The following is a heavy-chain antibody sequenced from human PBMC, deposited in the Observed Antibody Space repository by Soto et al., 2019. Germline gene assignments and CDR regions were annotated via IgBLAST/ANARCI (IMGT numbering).Heavy chain of an antibody. J-gene: IGHJ6*02. V-gene: IGHV3-30*03. CDR1: GFTFSSYG. CDR2: ISYDGSNK. CDR3: ARGYGRDYYDMDV. D-gene: IGHD3-16*01. Sequence: GGSLRLSCAASGFTFSSYGIHWVRQAPGKGLEWVAVISYDGSNKYYADSVKGRFTIARDNSKNTLYLQMNSLRAEDTAVYYCARGYGRDYYDMDVWGQGTTVTVS.